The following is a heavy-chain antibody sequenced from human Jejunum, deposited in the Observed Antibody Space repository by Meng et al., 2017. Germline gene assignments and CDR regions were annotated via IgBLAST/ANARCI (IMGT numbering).Heavy chain of an antibody. CDR2: IFYSGNT. CDR3: ARAGLDNRFHF. J-gene: IGHJ4*02. Sequence: QVTCKDACPGGLTPSLHQFINATLADTPISSGGYYCNWVRQLPGKGLEWIGYIFYSGNTNYNPSLKSKVTISVDMSKNQFSLNLTSVTAADTAVYYCARAGLDNRFHFWGQGTLVTVSS. CDR1: DTPISSGGYY. V-gene: IGHV4-31*01. D-gene: IGHD2-2*03.